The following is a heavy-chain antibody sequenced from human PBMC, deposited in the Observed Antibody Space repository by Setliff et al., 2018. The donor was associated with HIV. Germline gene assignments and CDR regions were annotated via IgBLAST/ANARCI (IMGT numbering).Heavy chain of an antibody. J-gene: IGHJ3*02. CDR3: ARPNYYDSSGFNDAFDI. CDR1: GYSFNNYW. V-gene: IGHV5-51*01. Sequence: PRESLKISCKGSGYSFNNYWIGWVRQMSGKGLEWMGIIYPGDSDTRYSPSFQGQVTISADKSISTAYLQWSSLKASDTAMYYCARPNYYDSSGFNDAFDIWGQGTMVTVSS. CDR2: IYPGDSDT. D-gene: IGHD3-22*01.